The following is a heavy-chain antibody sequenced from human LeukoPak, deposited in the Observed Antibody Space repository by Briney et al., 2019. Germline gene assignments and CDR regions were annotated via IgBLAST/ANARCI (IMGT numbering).Heavy chain of an antibody. CDR1: GGSISSHY. J-gene: IGHJ4*02. Sequence: SETLSLTCTVSGGSISSHYWSWIRQPPGKGLEWIGYIYYSGSTNYTPSLKSRVTISVDTSKNQFSLKLSSVTAADTAVYYCASALWFGELSNWGQGTLVTVSS. V-gene: IGHV4-59*11. D-gene: IGHD3-10*01. CDR3: ASALWFGELSN. CDR2: IYYSGST.